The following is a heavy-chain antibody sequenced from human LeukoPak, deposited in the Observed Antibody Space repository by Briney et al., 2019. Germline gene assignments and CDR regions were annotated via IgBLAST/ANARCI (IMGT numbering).Heavy chain of an antibody. CDR3: AEEGPHRGSDYLNFDY. CDR1: GFTVSSNY. CDR2: IYSGGNT. J-gene: IGHJ4*02. Sequence: GGSLRLSCAASGFTVSSNYMNWVRQAPGKGLEWVSVIYSGGNTYYADSVKGRFTISRDSFKNMLYLQMNSLRAEDTAIYYCAEEGPHRGSDYLNFDYWGQGTLVTVSS. D-gene: IGHD4-17*01. V-gene: IGHV3-53*01.